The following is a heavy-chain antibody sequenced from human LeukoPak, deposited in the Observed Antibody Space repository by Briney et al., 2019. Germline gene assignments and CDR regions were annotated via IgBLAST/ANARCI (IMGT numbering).Heavy chain of an antibody. J-gene: IGHJ3*02. V-gene: IGHV1-46*01. CDR3: ARDRAPPRANYPYGSYSFDI. CDR1: GYTVTNYY. Sequence: ASVKVSCKASGYTVTNYYMHWGRQAPGQGLEWRRIINPSGGSTNYAQKFQGRITMNSDTSTSTVNMELSSLRSEDTTVYYCARDRAPPRANYPYGSYSFDIWGQGTMVTVSS. D-gene: IGHD1-7*01. CDR2: INPSGGST.